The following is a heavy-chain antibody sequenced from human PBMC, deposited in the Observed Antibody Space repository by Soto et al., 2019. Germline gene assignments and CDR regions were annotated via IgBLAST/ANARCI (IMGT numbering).Heavy chain of an antibody. D-gene: IGHD2-2*01. CDR1: GFTFSSYA. CDR3: AARYCSSTSCSTPKYFQH. Sequence: GGSLRLSCAASGFTFSSYAMSWVRQAPGKGLEWVSAISGSGGSTYYADSVKGRFTISRDNSKNTLYLQMNSLRAEDTAVYYCAARYCSSTSCSTPKYFQHWGQGTLVTVSS. V-gene: IGHV3-23*01. CDR2: ISGSGGST. J-gene: IGHJ1*01.